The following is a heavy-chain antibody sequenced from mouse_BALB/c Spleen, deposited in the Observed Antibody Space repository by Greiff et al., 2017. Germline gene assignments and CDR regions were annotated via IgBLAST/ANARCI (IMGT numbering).Heavy chain of an antibody. Sequence: EVQRVESGGGLVQPGGSLKLSCAASGFTFSSYGMSWVRQTPDKRLELVATINSNGGSTYYPDSVKGRFTISRDNAKNTLYLQMSSLKSEDTAMYYCARGGPFDYWGQGTTLTVSS. CDR3: ARGGPFDY. J-gene: IGHJ2*01. CDR1: GFTFSSYG. CDR2: INSNGGST. V-gene: IGHV5-6-3*01.